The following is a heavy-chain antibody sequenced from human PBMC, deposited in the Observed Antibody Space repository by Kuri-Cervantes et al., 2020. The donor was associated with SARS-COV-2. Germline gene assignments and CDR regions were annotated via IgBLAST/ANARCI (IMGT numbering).Heavy chain of an antibody. D-gene: IGHD2-21*01. J-gene: IGHJ5*02. Sequence: GESLKISCAVSGLSINNYDMHWVRQAQGKGPEWVAVISYEGSNKHYSDSVKGRFTISRDNSKSMVYLQINSMRPEDTATYYCAKSRGPFPLSVSLSVLDPWGRGTLVTVSS. CDR1: GLSINNYD. CDR2: ISYEGSNK. CDR3: AKSRGPFPLSVSLSVLDP. V-gene: IGHV3-30*18.